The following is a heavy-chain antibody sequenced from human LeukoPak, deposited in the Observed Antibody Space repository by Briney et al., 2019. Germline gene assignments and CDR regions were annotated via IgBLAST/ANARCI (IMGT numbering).Heavy chain of an antibody. CDR2: IYHSGNT. V-gene: IGHV4-38-2*02. CDR1: GYSISSGYY. CDR3: ARTETYSSGWYDPFFDF. Sequence: PSETLSLTCSVSGYSISSGYYWGWIRPPPGKGLEWIGSIYHSGNTYYKPSLKSRVSFSVDTSRNQFSLRLSSVTAADTAMYFCARTETYSSGWYDPFFDFWGQGTLVTVSS. D-gene: IGHD6-19*01. J-gene: IGHJ4*02.